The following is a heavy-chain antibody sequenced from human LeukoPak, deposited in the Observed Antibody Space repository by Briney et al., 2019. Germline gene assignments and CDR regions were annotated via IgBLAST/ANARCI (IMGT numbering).Heavy chain of an antibody. Sequence: SETLSLTCAVYGGSFSDYYWSWIRQSPGKVLEWIGEINHSGTTHYNPSLKSRVTISVDTSKNQFSLKLRSVTAADTAVYYCARKEGGQLVNTRRWFDPWGQGTLVTVSS. V-gene: IGHV4-34*01. J-gene: IGHJ5*02. CDR1: GGSFSDYY. D-gene: IGHD6-13*01. CDR2: INHSGTT. CDR3: ARKEGGQLVNTRRWFDP.